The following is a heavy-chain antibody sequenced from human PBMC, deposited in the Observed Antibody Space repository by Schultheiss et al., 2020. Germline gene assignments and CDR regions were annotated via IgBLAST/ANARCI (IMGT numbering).Heavy chain of an antibody. Sequence: GSLRLSGAASGFTFSTYGLSWVRQAPGKGLEWVSAIGAGGRTYYADSVKGRLTISRDNFKNTVYLQMNSLTAEDTAVYYCVAVGATADYWGQGTLVTVSS. V-gene: IGHV3-23*01. CDR2: IGAGGRT. CDR1: GFTFSTYG. J-gene: IGHJ4*02. D-gene: IGHD1-26*01. CDR3: VAVGATADY.